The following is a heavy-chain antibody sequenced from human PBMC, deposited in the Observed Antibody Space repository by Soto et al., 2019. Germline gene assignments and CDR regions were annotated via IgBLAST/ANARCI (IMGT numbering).Heavy chain of an antibody. CDR2: INTSGNT. J-gene: IGHJ3*02. V-gene: IGHV4-4*07. Sequence: TLSLTCTVSGDSIRSFYWSWIRQPAGKALEWIGRINTSGNTNYSPSLNSRVTMTLDTSKNQFSLKLSSVTAADTAVYYCARDQGSYNSGAQDIWGQGTTVTVSS. CDR3: ARDQGSYNSGAQDI. D-gene: IGHD6-19*01. CDR1: GDSIRSFY.